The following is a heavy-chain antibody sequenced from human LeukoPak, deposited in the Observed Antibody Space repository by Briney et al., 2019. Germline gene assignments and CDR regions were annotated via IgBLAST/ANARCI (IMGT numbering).Heavy chain of an antibody. CDR3: ARDHNSPNVRGDPAFDP. CDR1: GGSFSGYY. V-gene: IGHV4-34*01. CDR2: INHSGST. J-gene: IGHJ5*02. D-gene: IGHD3-10*01. Sequence: SETLSLTCAVYGGSFSGYYWSWIRQTPGKGLEWIREINHSGSTNYNPSLKSRVTISVDTSKNQFALKLTSVTAADTAVYYCARDHNSPNVRGDPAFDPWGQGTLVTVSS.